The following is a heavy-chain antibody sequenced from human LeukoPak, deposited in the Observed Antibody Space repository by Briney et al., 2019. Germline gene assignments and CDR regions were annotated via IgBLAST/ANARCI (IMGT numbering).Heavy chain of an antibody. D-gene: IGHD6-13*01. J-gene: IGHJ4*02. CDR3: ARAVHTSSWYLDY. Sequence: PSETLSLTCAVSGYSISSGYYWGWIRQPPGKGLEWIGSAYHSGSTYYNPSLKSRVTISVDTSKNQFSLKLSSVTAADTAVYYCARAVHTSSWYLDYWGQGTLVTVSS. V-gene: IGHV4-38-2*01. CDR2: AYHSGST. CDR1: GYSISSGYY.